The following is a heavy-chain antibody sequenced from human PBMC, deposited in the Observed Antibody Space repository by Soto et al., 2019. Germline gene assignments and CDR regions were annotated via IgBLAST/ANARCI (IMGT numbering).Heavy chain of an antibody. CDR3: ATTFGATIGGWFDP. J-gene: IGHJ5*02. CDR1: GGSISSYY. CDR2: IYYSGST. Sequence: SETLSLTCTVSGGSISSYYWSWIRQPPGKGLEWIGYIYYSGSTNYNPSLKSRVTISVDTSKNQFSLKLSSVTAADTAVYYCATTFGATIGGWFDPWGQGTLVTVSS. V-gene: IGHV4-59*01. D-gene: IGHD5-12*01.